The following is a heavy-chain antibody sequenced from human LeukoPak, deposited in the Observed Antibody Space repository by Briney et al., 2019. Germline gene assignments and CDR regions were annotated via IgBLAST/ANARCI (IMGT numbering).Heavy chain of an antibody. CDR3: ARSESPNDYDFWSGYPGYYYYYMDV. CDR1: GYTFTSYY. CDR2: IIPIFGTA. Sequence: GASVKVSCKASGYTFTSYYMHWVRQAPGQGLEWMGGIIPIFGTANYAQKFQGRVTITADKSTSTAYMELSSLRSEDTAVYYCARSESPNDYDFWSGYPGYYYYYMDVWGKGTTVTVSS. V-gene: IGHV1-69*06. D-gene: IGHD3-3*01. J-gene: IGHJ6*03.